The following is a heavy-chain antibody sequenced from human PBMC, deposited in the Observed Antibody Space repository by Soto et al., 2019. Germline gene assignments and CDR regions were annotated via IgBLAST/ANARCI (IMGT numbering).Heavy chain of an antibody. CDR1: GFTFSDYG. V-gene: IGHV3-30*18. CDR2: ISCEGSRI. Sequence: QVQLVESGGGVVQPGRSLRLSCAASGFTFSDYGIHWVRQAPGKGLEWVAVISCEGSRIYYADSVKGRFTISRDNSKNTLYPEMASLRPEDTAVYYCAKEHWAAYSGYAIRNDLNVWGQGTTVTVSS. J-gene: IGHJ6*02. CDR3: AKEHWAAYSGYAIRNDLNV. D-gene: IGHD5-12*01.